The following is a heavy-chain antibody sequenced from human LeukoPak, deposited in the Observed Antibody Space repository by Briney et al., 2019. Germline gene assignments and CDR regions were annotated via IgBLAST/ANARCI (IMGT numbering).Heavy chain of an antibody. CDR1: GGSINTKTHY. CDR2: VFYNGNT. J-gene: IGHJ4*02. Sequence: SETLSLTCTVSGGSINTKTHYWACIRQTPGKGLEWIGSVFYNGNTYYNPSLKSRVTISVDTSKNQFSLRLTSVTAADTAVYYCAKHGEDSSGYYADFFDHCSQGTLVTVSS. D-gene: IGHD3-22*01. CDR3: AKHGEDSSGYYADFFDH. V-gene: IGHV4-39*01.